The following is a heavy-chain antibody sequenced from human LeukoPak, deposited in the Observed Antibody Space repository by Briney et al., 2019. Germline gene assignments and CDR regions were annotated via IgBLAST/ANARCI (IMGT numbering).Heavy chain of an antibody. CDR1: GYTLTNYG. D-gene: IGHD6-19*01. V-gene: IGHV1-3*04. CDR2: INTANGDT. J-gene: IGHJ4*02. CDR3: ARALRGYSSGWRRNSFDY. Sequence: ASVKVSCKASGYTLTNYGMHWVRQAPGQRLEWMAWINTANGDTKYSQKFQDRVTMTRNTSISTAYMELSSLRSEDTAVYYCARALRGYSSGWRRNSFDYWGQGTLVTVSS.